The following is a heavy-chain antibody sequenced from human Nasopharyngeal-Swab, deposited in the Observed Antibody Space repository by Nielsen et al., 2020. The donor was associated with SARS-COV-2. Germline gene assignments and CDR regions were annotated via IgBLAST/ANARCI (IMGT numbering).Heavy chain of an antibody. J-gene: IGHJ1*01. Sequence: GESLKISCAASGFTFSDYYMSWIRQAPGKGLEWVSYISSSGSTIYYADSVKGRFTISRDNAKNSLYLQMNSLRAEDTAVYYCASELELNAEYFQHWGQGTLVTSPQ. V-gene: IGHV3-11*04. D-gene: IGHD1-7*01. CDR1: GFTFSDYY. CDR2: ISSSGSTI. CDR3: ASELELNAEYFQH.